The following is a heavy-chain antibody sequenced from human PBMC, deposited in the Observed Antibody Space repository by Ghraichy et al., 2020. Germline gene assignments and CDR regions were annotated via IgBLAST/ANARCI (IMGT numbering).Heavy chain of an antibody. CDR2: IYYSGST. V-gene: IGHV4-59*01. J-gene: IGHJ4*02. CDR1: GGSISSYY. CDR3: ARDGADDSFDY. Sequence: TLSLTCTVSGGSISSYYWSWIRQPPGKGLEWIGYIYYSGSTNYNPSLKSRVTISVDTSKNQFSLKLSSVTAADTAVYYCARDGADDSFDYWGQGTLVTVSS. D-gene: IGHD3-3*01.